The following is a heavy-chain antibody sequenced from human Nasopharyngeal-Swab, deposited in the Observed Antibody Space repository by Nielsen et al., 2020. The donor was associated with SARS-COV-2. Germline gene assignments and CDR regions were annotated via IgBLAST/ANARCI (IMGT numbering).Heavy chain of an antibody. CDR3: ATGAAAGTQNWFDP. CDR2: FDPEDGET. D-gene: IGHD6-13*01. Sequence: ASVKVSCKVSGYTLTELSMHWVRQAPGKGLEWMGGFDPEDGETIYAQKFQGRVTMTEDTSTGTAYMELSSLRSEDTAMYYCATGAAAGTQNWFDPWGQGTLVTVSS. J-gene: IGHJ5*02. CDR1: GYTLTELS. V-gene: IGHV1-24*01.